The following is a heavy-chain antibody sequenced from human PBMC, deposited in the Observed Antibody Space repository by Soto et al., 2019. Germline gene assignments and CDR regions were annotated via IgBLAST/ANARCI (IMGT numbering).Heavy chain of an antibody. D-gene: IGHD2-15*01. CDR3: ARDRYCSGGSCYYTSNPLDVDDY. CDR2: ISAYNGNT. Sequence: ASVKVSCKASGYTFTSYGISWVRQAPGQGLEWMGWISAYNGNTNYAQKLQGRVTMTTDTSTSTAYLELRSLRSDDTAVYYCARDRYCSGGSCYYTSNPLDVDDYWGQGTLVTVSS. V-gene: IGHV1-18*01. J-gene: IGHJ4*02. CDR1: GYTFTSYG.